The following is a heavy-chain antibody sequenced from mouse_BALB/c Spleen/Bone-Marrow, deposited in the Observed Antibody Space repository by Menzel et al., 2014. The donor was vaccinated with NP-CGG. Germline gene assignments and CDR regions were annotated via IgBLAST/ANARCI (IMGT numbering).Heavy chain of an antibody. CDR2: ISSGGSYI. CDR3: ASPDPGFAY. J-gene: IGHJ3*01. V-gene: IGHV5-9-1*01. CDR1: GFTFSGYA. Sequence: EVMLVESGGGLVKPGGSLKLSCAASGFTFSGYAMSWVRQSPEKRLEWVATISSGGSYIHYPDSMKGRFTISRDKAKNTLSLQMSSLRSEDTARYYCASPDPGFAYWGQGALVTVSA.